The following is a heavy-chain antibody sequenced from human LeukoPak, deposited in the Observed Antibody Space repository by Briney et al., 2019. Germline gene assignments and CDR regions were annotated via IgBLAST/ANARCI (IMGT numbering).Heavy chain of an antibody. V-gene: IGHV1-46*03. CDR2: INPSGGST. Sequence: GASVKVSCKASGYTFTSFYMHWVGQAPGQGLEWMGIINPSGGSTSYAQKFQGRVTMTRNTSISTAYMELSSLRSEDTAVYYCAVSYYYYYMDVWGKGTTVTISS. J-gene: IGHJ6*03. CDR3: AVSYYYYYMDV. CDR1: GYTFTSFY.